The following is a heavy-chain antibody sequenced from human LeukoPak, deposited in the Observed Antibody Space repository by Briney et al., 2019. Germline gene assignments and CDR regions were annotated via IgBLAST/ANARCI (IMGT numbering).Heavy chain of an antibody. Sequence: SGGSLRLSCAASGFTFSSYEMNWVREAPGKGLECVSYISSSGSTIYYADSVKGRFTISRDNAKNSLYLQMNSLRAEDTAVYYCASAIVVVVAAPGLYYYDYWGQGTLVTVSS. V-gene: IGHV3-48*03. J-gene: IGHJ4*02. CDR3: ASAIVVVVAAPGLYYYDY. D-gene: IGHD2-15*01. CDR1: GFTFSSYE. CDR2: ISSSGSTI.